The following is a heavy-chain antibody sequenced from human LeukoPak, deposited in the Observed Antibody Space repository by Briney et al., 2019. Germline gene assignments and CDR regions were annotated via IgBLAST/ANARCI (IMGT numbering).Heavy chain of an antibody. CDR2: ISSSSRTI. J-gene: IGHJ4*02. V-gene: IGHV3-48*01. CDR1: GFTFSSYS. Sequence: GGSLRLSCAASGFTFSSYSMNWVRQAPGKGLEWISYISSSSRTIYYADSVKGRFTISRDNAKNSLYLQMNSLRAEDTAVYYCARDKYDILTGYYADYFDYWGQGTLVTVSS. CDR3: ARDKYDILTGYYADYFDY. D-gene: IGHD3-9*01.